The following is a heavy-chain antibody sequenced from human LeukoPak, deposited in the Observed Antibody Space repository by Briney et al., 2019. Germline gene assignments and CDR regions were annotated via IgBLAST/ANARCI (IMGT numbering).Heavy chain of an antibody. V-gene: IGHV3-23*01. CDR3: ARGPQLTYFYYMDV. D-gene: IGHD5-24*01. CDR1: GFTFSSYA. Sequence: GGSLRLSCAASGFTFSSYAMNWVRQAPGKGLEWVSAISGSGGTPYYADSVKGRFTISRDNSKNTLYLQMNSLRAEDTAVYYCARGPQLTYFYYMDVWGKGTTVTVSS. J-gene: IGHJ6*03. CDR2: ISGSGGTP.